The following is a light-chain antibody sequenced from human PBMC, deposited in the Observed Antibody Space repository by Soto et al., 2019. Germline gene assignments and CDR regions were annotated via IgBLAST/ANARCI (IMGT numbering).Light chain of an antibody. Sequence: VLTQSPDTLSLSVGERASLSCRASQSISSNFLAWYQQEPGQAPRLLIYSASTRATGVPDRFSGSGSGTHFTLTITRLEPEDFAVYYCQQYGSSGTFGQGTKVDIK. V-gene: IGKV3-20*01. J-gene: IGKJ1*01. CDR1: QSISSNF. CDR2: SAS. CDR3: QQYGSSGT.